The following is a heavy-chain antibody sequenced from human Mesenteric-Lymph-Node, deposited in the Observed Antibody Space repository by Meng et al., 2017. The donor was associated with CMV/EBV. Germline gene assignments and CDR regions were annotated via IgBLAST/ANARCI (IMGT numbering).Heavy chain of an antibody. V-gene: IGHV3-7*03. Sequence: GESLKIPCAAFGITFSSHWMSWVREAPGKGLEWVANIKEDGSEKYYVESVKGRFTISRDNPKKSLYLQMNSLRAEDTAVYYCARDQGSCTSISCRGDAFDIWGQGTMVTVSS. J-gene: IGHJ3*02. CDR2: IKEDGSEK. CDR1: GITFSSHW. D-gene: IGHD2-2*01. CDR3: ARDQGSCTSISCRGDAFDI.